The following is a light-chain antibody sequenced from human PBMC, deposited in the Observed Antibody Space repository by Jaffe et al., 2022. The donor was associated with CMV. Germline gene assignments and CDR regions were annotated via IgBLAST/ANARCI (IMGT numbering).Light chain of an antibody. J-gene: IGKJ4*01. CDR2: GTS. Sequence: EIVLTQSPGTLSLSPGERATLSCRASQSISSNYVAWYQQKPGQAPRLLIYGTSSRDTDTPDRFSGSGSGTDFTLTISRLAPEDFAVYYCQQYDDSVTFGGGTKVDIK. CDR3: QQYDDSVT. CDR1: QSISSNY. V-gene: IGKV3-20*01.